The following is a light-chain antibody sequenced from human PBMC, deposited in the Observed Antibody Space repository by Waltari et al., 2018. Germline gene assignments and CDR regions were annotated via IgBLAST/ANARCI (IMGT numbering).Light chain of an antibody. V-gene: IGLV1-51*01. CDR2: DHH. CDR1: DSNIGKHY. Sequence: QSVLTQPPSVSAAPGQKVIISCTGSDSNIGKHYVSRYQQLPGTAPKLIIYDHHKRPTGIPDRFSGSKSGTSATLGVSGLLPGDEADYYCGTWDSSLRVVVFGGGTKLTVL. J-gene: IGLJ2*01. CDR3: GTWDSSLRVVV.